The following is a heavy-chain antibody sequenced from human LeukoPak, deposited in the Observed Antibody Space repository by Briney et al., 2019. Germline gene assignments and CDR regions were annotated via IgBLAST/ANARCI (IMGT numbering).Heavy chain of an antibody. J-gene: IGHJ5*01. CDR1: GYTFIGHW. Sequence: GESLKISCKTSGYTFIGHWIAWWGQMPEKGLEWMGVIYPDDSDTIYSPSVQGQVTISVDKSIDTAYLKWSSLKASDSGLYFCARLNGVTNFGVVTNWFDSWGQGTLVVVSS. CDR2: IYPDDSDT. CDR3: ARLNGVTNFGVVTNWFDS. D-gene: IGHD3-3*01. V-gene: IGHV5-51*01.